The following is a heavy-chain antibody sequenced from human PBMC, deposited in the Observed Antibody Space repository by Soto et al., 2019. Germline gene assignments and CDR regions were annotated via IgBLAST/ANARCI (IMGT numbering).Heavy chain of an antibody. V-gene: IGHV3-23*01. D-gene: IGHD2-8*02. J-gene: IGHJ6*02. CDR3: AKDRDRLVVYDFPGLDV. CDR2: ISGSGGST. CDR1: GFTFSSYA. Sequence: GGSLRLSCAASGFTFSSYAMSWVRQAPGNGLEWVSAISGSGGSTYYADSVKGRFTISRDNSKNTLYLQMNSLRAEDTAVYYCAKDRDRLVVYDFPGLDVWGQGTTVTVSS.